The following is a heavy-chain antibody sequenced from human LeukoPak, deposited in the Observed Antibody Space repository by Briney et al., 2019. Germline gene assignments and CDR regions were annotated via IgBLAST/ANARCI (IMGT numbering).Heavy chain of an antibody. J-gene: IGHJ3*02. V-gene: IGHV3-23*01. CDR2: ISGSGGST. CDR3: AKDRTAARAFDI. CDR1: GFTFSSYG. D-gene: IGHD6-25*01. Sequence: GGSLRLSCAASGFTFSSYGMSWVRQAPGKGLEWVSAISGSGGSTYYADSVKGRFTISRDNSKNTLYLQMNSLRAEDTAVYYCAKDRTAARAFDIWGQGTMVTVSS.